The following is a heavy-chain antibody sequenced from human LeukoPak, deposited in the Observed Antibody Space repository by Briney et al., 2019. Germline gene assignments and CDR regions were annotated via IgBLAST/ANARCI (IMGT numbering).Heavy chain of an antibody. CDR1: GYSFRSGYY. CDR2: IYHSGST. Sequence: SETLSLTCTVSGYSFRSGYYWGWIRKPPGKGLEWIGSIYHSGSTYYNPSLKSRVTISVDTSKNQFSLKLSSVTAADTAVYYCAREEEGIPFDYWGQGTLVTVSS. V-gene: IGHV4-38-2*02. J-gene: IGHJ4*02. CDR3: AREEEGIPFDY. D-gene: IGHD1-14*01.